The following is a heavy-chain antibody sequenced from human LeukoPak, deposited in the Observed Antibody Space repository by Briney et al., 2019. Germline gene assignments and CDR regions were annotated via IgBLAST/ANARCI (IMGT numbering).Heavy chain of an antibody. J-gene: IGHJ4*02. CDR1: GFTFNTYA. CDR3: TNQPILAGSIDS. D-gene: IGHD3-9*01. CDR2: INDAGRTT. Sequence: PGGSMRLSCATSGFTFNTYAMNWVRQAPGKGLEWVSTINDAGRTTYYADSVKGRFTISRDNSKNTVYLQMNNLRAEDRALYYCTNQPILAGSIDSWGQGTLVTVSS. V-gene: IGHV3-23*01.